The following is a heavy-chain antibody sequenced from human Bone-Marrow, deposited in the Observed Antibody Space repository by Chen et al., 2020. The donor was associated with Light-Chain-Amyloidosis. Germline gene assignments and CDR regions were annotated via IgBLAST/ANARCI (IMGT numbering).Heavy chain of an antibody. V-gene: IGHV4-61*01. J-gene: IGHJ4*02. Sequence: QVQLHESGPGLVKPSRTLSLTRTVAVASVSSDYHYWTWIRQPPGDRLEWIGYIYYTGSTKYNPSLESRIAISIDTSKNQFSLKVNSVTAADTADYYCVRRDVRWHIDFWGQGALVTVSS. CDR3: VRRDVRWHIDF. CDR1: VASVSSDYHY. CDR2: IYYTGST. D-gene: IGHD6-13*01.